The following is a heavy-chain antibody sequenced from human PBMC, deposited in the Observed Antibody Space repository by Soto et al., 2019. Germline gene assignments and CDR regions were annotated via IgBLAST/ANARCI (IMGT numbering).Heavy chain of an antibody. CDR2: INTGNGNT. J-gene: IGHJ4*02. CDR3: ARAVAVPADFDY. CDR1: GYTFTTYA. Sequence: QVQLVQSGAEEKKPGASVKVSCKASGYTFTTYAMHWVRQAPGQRLEWMGWINTGNGNTKYSQKFQGRVTITRDTSASTAYMELSSLRSEDTAVYYCARAVAVPADFDYWGQGTLVTVSS. V-gene: IGHV1-3*04. D-gene: IGHD6-19*01.